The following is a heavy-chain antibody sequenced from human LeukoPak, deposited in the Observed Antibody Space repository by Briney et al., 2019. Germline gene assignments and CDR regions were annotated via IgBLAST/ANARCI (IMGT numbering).Heavy chain of an antibody. V-gene: IGHV3-21*01. CDR2: ISSSSSYI. Sequence: PGGSLRLSCAASGFTFSSYSMNWVRQAPGKGLEWVSSISSSSSYIYYADSVKGRFTISRDNAKNSLYLQMNSLRAEDTAVYYCAGDIYGSGSYYAYWGQGTLVTVSS. CDR1: GFTFSSYS. D-gene: IGHD3-10*01. J-gene: IGHJ4*02. CDR3: AGDIYGSGSYYAY.